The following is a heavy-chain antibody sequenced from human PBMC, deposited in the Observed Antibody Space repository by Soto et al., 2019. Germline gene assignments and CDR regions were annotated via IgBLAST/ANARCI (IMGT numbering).Heavy chain of an antibody. CDR1: GFTFSTSA. CDR2: VVVGSGDT. D-gene: IGHD6-13*01. V-gene: IGHV1-58*01. CDR3: ATLQRIAAAGTPNYYGMDV. Sequence: GASVKVSCKASGFTFSTSAVQWVRQARGQRLEWIGSVVVGSGDTNYPQKFQGRVTITGDMSTATAYMDLSSLRSDDTAVYYCATLQRIAAAGTPNYYGMDVWGQGTTVTVSS. J-gene: IGHJ6*02.